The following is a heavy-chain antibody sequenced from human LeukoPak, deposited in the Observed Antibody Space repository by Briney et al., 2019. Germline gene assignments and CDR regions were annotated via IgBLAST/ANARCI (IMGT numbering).Heavy chain of an antibody. CDR2: SYNSGTT. Sequence: SQTLSLTCTVSGGSIISGGNYWTWIRQHPGKGLEWIGYSYNSGTTYYNPSLKSRVTISVDTSNNHFSLRLTSATAADTAVYYCARSGDGYTFDYWGQGTLVTVSS. V-gene: IGHV4-31*03. D-gene: IGHD5-24*01. CDR3: ARSGDGYTFDY. J-gene: IGHJ4*02. CDR1: GGSIISGGNY.